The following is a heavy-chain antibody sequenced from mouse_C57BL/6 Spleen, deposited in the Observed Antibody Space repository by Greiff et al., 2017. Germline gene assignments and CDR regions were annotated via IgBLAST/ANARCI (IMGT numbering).Heavy chain of an antibody. CDR1: GYTFTSYW. J-gene: IGHJ2*01. Sequence: QVQLQQPGAELVKPGASVKLSCKASGYTFTSYWMHWVKQRPGQGLEWIGMIHPNSGSTNYNEKFKSKATLTVDKSSSTAYMQLSSLTSEDAAVYYCARWGKMGRDYWGQGTTLTVSS. V-gene: IGHV1-64*01. CDR2: IHPNSGST. CDR3: ARWGKMGRDY. D-gene: IGHD1-1*01.